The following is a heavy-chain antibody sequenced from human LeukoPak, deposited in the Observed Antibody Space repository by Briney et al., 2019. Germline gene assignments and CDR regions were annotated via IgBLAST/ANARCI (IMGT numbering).Heavy chain of an antibody. Sequence: PSETLSLTCTVSGGSISSYYWSWIRQPAGKGLEWIGRIYTSGSTNYNPSLKSRVTMPVDTSKKQFSLKLGSVTAADTAVYYCASLNWSGYLDYWGQGTLVTVSS. J-gene: IGHJ4*02. CDR2: IYTSGST. CDR1: GGSISSYY. D-gene: IGHD3-3*01. CDR3: ASLNWSGYLDY. V-gene: IGHV4-4*07.